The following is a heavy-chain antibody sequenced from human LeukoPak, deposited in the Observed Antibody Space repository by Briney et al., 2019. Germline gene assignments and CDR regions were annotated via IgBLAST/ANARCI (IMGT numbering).Heavy chain of an antibody. J-gene: IGHJ4*02. D-gene: IGHD6-13*01. CDR1: GDSISSGSFY. CDR3: ARVTGYMTEDFFDY. V-gene: IGHV4-61*10. CDR2: IDKSGRT. Sequence: PSETLSLTCTVSGDSISSGSFYWSWIRQPAGKGLEWIGHIDKSGRTNYKPSLKSRVTISVDTSRNQFSLRLSSVTAADTAVYYCARVTGYMTEDFFDYWGQGTLVTVSS.